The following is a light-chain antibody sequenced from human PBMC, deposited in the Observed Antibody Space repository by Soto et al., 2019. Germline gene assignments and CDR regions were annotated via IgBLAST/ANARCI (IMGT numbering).Light chain of an antibody. CDR2: AAS. CDR1: QGISNY. CDR3: QQYTGAPWT. V-gene: IGKV1-27*01. Sequence: DIQMTQSPSSLSASVGDRVTITCRASQGISNYLAWYQQKPGKVPKLLIYAASTLQSGVPSRFSGSGSGTDLNITIRSLTPEGVATYYGQQYTGAPWTFGPGTKVEIK. J-gene: IGKJ1*01.